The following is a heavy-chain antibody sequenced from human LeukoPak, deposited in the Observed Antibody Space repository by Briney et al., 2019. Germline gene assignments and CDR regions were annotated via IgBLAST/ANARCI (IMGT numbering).Heavy chain of an antibody. CDR2: IYHSGST. CDR3: ARSSGSYPYDAFDI. CDR1: GGSISSNNW. J-gene: IGHJ3*02. D-gene: IGHD1-26*01. V-gene: IGHV4-4*02. Sequence: PSGTLSLTCAVSGGSISSNNWWSWVRQPPGKGLEWIGEIYHSGSTNYNPFLKSRVTISVDTSKNQFSLKLSSVTAADTAVYYCARSSGSYPYDAFDIWGQGTMVTVSS.